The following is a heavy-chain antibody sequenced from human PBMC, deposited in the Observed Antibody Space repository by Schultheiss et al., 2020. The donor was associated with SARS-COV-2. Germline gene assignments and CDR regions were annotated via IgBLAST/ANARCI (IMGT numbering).Heavy chain of an antibody. V-gene: IGHV3-21*01. CDR2: ITSSNTYI. D-gene: IGHD3-22*01. Sequence: GGSLRLSCAASGFTFSSYAMSWVRQAPGKGLEWVSSITSSNTYIYNADSVKGRFTISRDNAKNSLYLQMNSLRAEDTAVYYCASSHYDSSNYAFDMWGQGTTVTVSS. CDR1: GFTFSSYA. CDR3: ASSHYDSSNYAFDM. J-gene: IGHJ3*02.